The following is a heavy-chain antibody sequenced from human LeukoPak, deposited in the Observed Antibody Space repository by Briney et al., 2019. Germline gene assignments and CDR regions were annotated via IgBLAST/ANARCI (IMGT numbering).Heavy chain of an antibody. CDR1: GFTFSSSA. J-gene: IGHJ4*02. D-gene: IGHD2-15*01. Sequence: GGSLRLSCAASGFTFSSSAMSWVRQAPGKGLEWVSAISNNGGYTYYADSVQGRFTISRDNSKSTLCLQMNSLRAEDTAVYYCAKQLGYRSDGSCYFPYWGQGTLVTVSS. V-gene: IGHV3-23*01. CDR3: AKQLGYRSDGSCYFPY. CDR2: ISNNGGYT.